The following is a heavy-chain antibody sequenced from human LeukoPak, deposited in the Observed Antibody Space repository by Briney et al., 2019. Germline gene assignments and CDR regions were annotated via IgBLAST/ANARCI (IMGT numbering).Heavy chain of an antibody. CDR1: GFTFSSYS. D-gene: IGHD6-19*01. CDR3: ASRSGSGWPFDP. Sequence: HPGGSLRLSCAASGFTFSSYSMSWVRQAPGKGLECVSAISGSGGSTYYADSVKGRFTISRDNSKNTLYLQMNSLRAEDTAVYYCASRSGSGWPFDPWGQGTLVTVSS. J-gene: IGHJ5*02. CDR2: ISGSGGST. V-gene: IGHV3-23*01.